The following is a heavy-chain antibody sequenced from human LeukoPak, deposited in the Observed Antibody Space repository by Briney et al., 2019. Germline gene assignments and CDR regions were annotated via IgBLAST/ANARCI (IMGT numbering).Heavy chain of an antibody. V-gene: IGHV3-23*01. J-gene: IGHJ4*02. CDR2: ISGSGDNT. D-gene: IGHD5-12*01. CDR1: GFSFSSYA. Sequence: GGSLRLSCAASGFSFSSYAMSWVRQAPGKGLEWVSSISGSGDNTYHAESVKGRFTISRDNSKNTLFLQMNNLRAEDTAVFYCAKRSGYTPGWFFDFWGQGTLVTVSS. CDR3: AKRSGYTPGWFFDF.